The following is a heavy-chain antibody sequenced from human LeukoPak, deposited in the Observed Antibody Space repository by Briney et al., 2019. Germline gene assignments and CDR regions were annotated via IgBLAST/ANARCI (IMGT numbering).Heavy chain of an antibody. D-gene: IGHD3-10*01. CDR3: ARGYTMVRGVIPYYYGTDV. J-gene: IGHJ6*04. CDR2: INPNSGGT. V-gene: IGHV1-2*04. Sequence: ASVKVSCKASGYTFTGYYMHWVRQAPGQGLEWMGWINPNSGGTNYAQKFQGWVTMTRDTSISTAYMELSRLRSDDTAVYYCARGYTMVRGVIPYYYGTDVWGKGTTVTVSS. CDR1: GYTFTGYY.